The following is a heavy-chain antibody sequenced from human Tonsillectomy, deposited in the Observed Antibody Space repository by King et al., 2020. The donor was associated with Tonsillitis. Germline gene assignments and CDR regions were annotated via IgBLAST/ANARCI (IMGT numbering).Heavy chain of an antibody. Sequence: VQLQQWGAGLLKPSETLSLTCAVYGGSFSDYYWSWIRQPPGKGLEWIGETNHSGSTNYNPSLKSRVTISVDTSKNQFSLKASSVTAADTAVYYCASISEGHYHGTCAHNASNCFDPWGQGTLVIVSS. V-gene: IGHV4-34*01. D-gene: IGHD3-10*01. CDR1: GGSFSDYY. CDR3: ASISEGHYHGTCAHNASNCFDP. CDR2: TNHSGST. J-gene: IGHJ5*02.